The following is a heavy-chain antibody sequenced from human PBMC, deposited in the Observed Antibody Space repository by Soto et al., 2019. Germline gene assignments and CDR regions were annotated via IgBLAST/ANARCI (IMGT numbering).Heavy chain of an antibody. J-gene: IGHJ4*02. CDR2: ISYGGST. Sequence: SETLSLTCTVSGGSISSCSWSWIRQPPVKGLEWIGYISYGGSTNYNPSLKSRVTISVDTSKNQFSLKLSSVTAADTAVYYCARGSSSDFDYWGQGTLVTVSS. CDR1: GGSISSCS. D-gene: IGHD6-13*01. V-gene: IGHV4-59*01. CDR3: ARGSSSDFDY.